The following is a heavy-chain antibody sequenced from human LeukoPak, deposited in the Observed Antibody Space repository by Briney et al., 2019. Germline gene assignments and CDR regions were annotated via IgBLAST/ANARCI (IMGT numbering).Heavy chain of an antibody. CDR1: GFSFDDYD. D-gene: IGHD5-18*01. V-gene: IGHV3-20*04. CDR3: AKDADTATIIYWYFDL. J-gene: IGHJ2*01. CDR2: INWNGGST. Sequence: GGSLRLSCAASGFSFDDYDMSWVRQAPGKGLEWVSGINWNGGSTGYADSVKGRFTISRDNSKNTLYLQMDSLRADDAAVYYCAKDADTATIIYWYFDLWGRGTLVTVSS.